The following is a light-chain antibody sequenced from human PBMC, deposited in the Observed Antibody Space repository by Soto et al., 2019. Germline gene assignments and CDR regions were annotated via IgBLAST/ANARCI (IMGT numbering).Light chain of an antibody. CDR2: DVS. J-gene: IGLJ2*01. Sequence: QSALTQPASVSGSPGQSITISCTGTSSDVGGYNYVSWYQQHPGRAPKLIIYDVSNRPSGVSNRFSGSKSSNTASLTISGLQAEDEADYYCISYTSISTLIFGGGTKLTVL. CDR3: ISYTSISTLI. V-gene: IGLV2-14*03. CDR1: SSDVGGYNY.